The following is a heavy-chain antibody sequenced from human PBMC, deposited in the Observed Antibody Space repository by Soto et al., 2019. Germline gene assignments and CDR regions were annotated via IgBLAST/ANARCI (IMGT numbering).Heavy chain of an antibody. Sequence: GGSLRLSCAASGFTFSSYAMHWVRQAPGKGLEWVAVISYDGSNKYYADSVKGRLTISRDNSKNTLYLQMNSLRAEDTAVYYCAREAPPGSSWYGGGDYWGQGTLVTVSS. J-gene: IGHJ4*02. CDR2: ISYDGSNK. V-gene: IGHV3-30-3*01. CDR3: AREAPPGSSWYGGGDY. CDR1: GFTFSSYA. D-gene: IGHD6-13*01.